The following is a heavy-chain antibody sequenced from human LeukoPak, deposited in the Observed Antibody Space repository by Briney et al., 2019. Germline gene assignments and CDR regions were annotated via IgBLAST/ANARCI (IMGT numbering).Heavy chain of an antibody. CDR3: AKRRGATVSEFDP. D-gene: IGHD4-11*01. J-gene: IGHJ5*02. V-gene: IGHV3-30*02. CDR1: GFTFSSYD. CDR2: IRSDGTGE. Sequence: GGSLRLSCVASGFTFSSYDMYWVRQGPGKGLEWLTFIRSDGTGELQVESVKGRFSISRDNSKNMLYLQMNSLRVEDTAVYYCAKRRGATVSEFDPWGQGTLVTVSS.